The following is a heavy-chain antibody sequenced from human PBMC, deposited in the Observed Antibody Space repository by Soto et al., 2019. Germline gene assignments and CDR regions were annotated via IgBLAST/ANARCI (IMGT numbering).Heavy chain of an antibody. Sequence: PSETLSLTCTVSGGSFPNGGYYWSWIRQEPGKGLEWIGYTHYSGDTSYNPSLRSRVTISTDTSKTQFSLRPRSVTSADTAVHYCARGDSQVSSVFDYSGQGMLVTV. CDR2: THYSGDT. D-gene: IGHD3-16*01. J-gene: IGHJ4*02. V-gene: IGHV4-31*03. CDR3: ARGDSQVSSVFDY. CDR1: GGSFPNGGYY.